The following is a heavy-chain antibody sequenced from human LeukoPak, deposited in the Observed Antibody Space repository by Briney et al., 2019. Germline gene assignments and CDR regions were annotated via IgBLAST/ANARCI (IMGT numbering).Heavy chain of an antibody. J-gene: IGHJ4*02. V-gene: IGHV3-21*01. CDR2: ISSSGRNI. Sequence: GGSLRLSCAASGFTFSTYTMNWVRQAPGKGLEWVSSISSSGRNIYYADSVKGRFTISRDNSNNSLYLQMSSLRAEDTAVYYCARDRTTTGLLLAGLIDYWGQGTLVTVSS. CDR1: GFTFSTYT. CDR3: ARDRTTTGLLLAGLIDY. D-gene: IGHD2/OR15-2a*01.